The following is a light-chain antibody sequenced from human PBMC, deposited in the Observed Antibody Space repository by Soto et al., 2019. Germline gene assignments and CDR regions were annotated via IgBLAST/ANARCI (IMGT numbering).Light chain of an antibody. CDR2: EVS. V-gene: IGLV2-14*01. J-gene: IGLJ2*01. Sequence: QSALTQPASVSGSPGQSITISCTGTSSDVGGYNYVSWYQQHPGKAPKLMIYEVSNRPSGVSNRFSGSKSGNTASLPISGLQAEDEADYYCSSYTSSSTGVVFGGGTKLTVL. CDR3: SSYTSSSTGVV. CDR1: SSDVGGYNY.